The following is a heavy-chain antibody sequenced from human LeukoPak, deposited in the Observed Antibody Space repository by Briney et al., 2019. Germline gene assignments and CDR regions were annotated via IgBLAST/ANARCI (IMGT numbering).Heavy chain of an antibody. V-gene: IGHV1-18*01. J-gene: IGHJ4*02. CDR2: ISAYNGNT. D-gene: IGHD6-13*01. Sequence: ASVKVSCKASGYTFTSYGISWVRQAPGQGLEWMGWISAYNGNTNYAQKLQGRVTMTTDTSTSTAYTELRSLRSDDTAVYYCARDPGIAAAAHRGPGGDYWGQGTLVTVSS. CDR3: ARDPGIAAAAHRGPGGDY. CDR1: GYTFTSYG.